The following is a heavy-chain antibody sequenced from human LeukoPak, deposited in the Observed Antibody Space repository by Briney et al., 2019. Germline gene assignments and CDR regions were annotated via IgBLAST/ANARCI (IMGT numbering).Heavy chain of an antibody. CDR2: ISYDGSNK. CDR1: GCTFSSYA. V-gene: IGHV3-30-3*01. J-gene: IGHJ3*02. Sequence: GSLRLSCAASGCTFSSYAMHWVRQAPGKGLEWVAVISYDGSNKYYADSVKGRFTISRDNSKNTLYLQMNSLRAEDTAVYYCAREYDTMVRGVGDAFDIWGQGTMVTVSS. CDR3: AREYDTMVRGVGDAFDI. D-gene: IGHD3-10*01.